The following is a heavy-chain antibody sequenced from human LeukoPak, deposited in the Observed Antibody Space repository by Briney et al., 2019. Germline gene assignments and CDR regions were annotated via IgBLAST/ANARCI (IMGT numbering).Heavy chain of an antibody. CDR3: ARANRYDLYFDY. Sequence: SETLSLTCTVSGGSISSFYWSWIRQPPGKGLEWIGYIYYTGSTNYNSSLKSRVTISVDTSKNQISLKLSSVTAADAAVYYCARANRYDLYFDYWGQGTLVTVSS. J-gene: IGHJ4*02. D-gene: IGHD5-12*01. V-gene: IGHV4-59*01. CDR2: IYYTGST. CDR1: GGSISSFY.